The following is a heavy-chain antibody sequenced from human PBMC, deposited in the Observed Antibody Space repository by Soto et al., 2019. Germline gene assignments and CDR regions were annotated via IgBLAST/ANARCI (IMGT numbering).Heavy chain of an antibody. CDR1: GDSVSSNSVA. CDR3: ARDTPAKGSYFDY. D-gene: IGHD1-26*01. J-gene: IGHJ4*02. CDR2: TYYKSKWYN. V-gene: IGHV6-1*01. Sequence: PSQTLSLTCAISGDSVSSNSVAWNWIRQSPSRGLEWLGRTYYKSKWYNDYAVSVKSRITINPDTSKNQFSMQLNSVTPEDTAVYYCARDTPAKGSYFDYWGQGTLVTVSS.